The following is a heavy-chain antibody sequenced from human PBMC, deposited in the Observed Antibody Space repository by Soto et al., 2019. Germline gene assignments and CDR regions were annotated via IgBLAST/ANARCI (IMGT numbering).Heavy chain of an antibody. V-gene: IGHV1-69*06. CDR1: GGTFSSYA. Sequence: QVQLVQSGAEVMKPGSSVKVSCKASGGTFSSYAISWVRQAPGQGLEWMGGIIPIFGTASYAQKFQGRVTITADKSTSIAYMELSSLRSEDTAVYYCAIDDGRSYGARTGSYYGMDVWGQGTTVTVSS. D-gene: IGHD2-15*01. CDR3: AIDDGRSYGARTGSYYGMDV. CDR2: IIPIFGTA. J-gene: IGHJ6*02.